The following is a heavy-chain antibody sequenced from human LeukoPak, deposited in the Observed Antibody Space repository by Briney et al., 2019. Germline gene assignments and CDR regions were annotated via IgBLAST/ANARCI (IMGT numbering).Heavy chain of an antibody. CDR2: VGSDGHST. J-gene: IGHJ4*02. CDR1: GLTFTNYW. V-gene: IGHV3-74*01. CDR3: VAWGSYVY. D-gene: IGHD3-16*01. Sequence: GGSLRLSCAASGLTFTNYWIHWVRQVPGEGPVWVSRVGSDGHSTNYADSVRGRFTISRDNAKNTVYLQMNTLRDDDTAMYYCVAWGSYVYRGRGALVTVSS.